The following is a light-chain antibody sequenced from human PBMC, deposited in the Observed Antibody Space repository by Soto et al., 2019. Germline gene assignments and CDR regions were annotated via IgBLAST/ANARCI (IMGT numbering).Light chain of an antibody. Sequence: DIQMTQSPSTLSGSVGDRVTITCRASQTISSWLAWYQQKPVKAPKLLIYKASTLNSGVPSRFSGSGSGTEFTLTISSLQPDDFATYYCQHYNSYSEAFGQGTKVDI. V-gene: IGKV1-5*03. CDR3: QHYNSYSEA. J-gene: IGKJ1*01. CDR1: QTISSW. CDR2: KAS.